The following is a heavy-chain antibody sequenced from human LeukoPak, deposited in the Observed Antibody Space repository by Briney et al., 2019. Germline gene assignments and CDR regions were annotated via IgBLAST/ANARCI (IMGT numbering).Heavy chain of an antibody. CDR3: ATYAGTSSKFFHH. CDR1: GYIFTSNW. D-gene: IGHD3-10*01. Sequence: PGESLKISCQGSGYIFTSNWIAWVRQLPEKGLEWMGIIYPGDSDTRYSPSFQGQVTISADKSISTAYLQWSSLKASDTAMYYCATYAGTSSKFFHHWGQGTLVTVSS. V-gene: IGHV5-51*01. J-gene: IGHJ1*01. CDR2: IYPGDSDT.